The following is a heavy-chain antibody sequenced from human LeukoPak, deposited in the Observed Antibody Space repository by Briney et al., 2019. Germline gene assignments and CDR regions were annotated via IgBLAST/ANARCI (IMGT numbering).Heavy chain of an antibody. J-gene: IGHJ1*01. CDR2: ISGSGGST. CDR1: GFTFDDYA. CDR3: AKDRLEYSSSPSSFQH. D-gene: IGHD6-6*01. Sequence: PGGSLRLSCAASGFTFDDYAMHWVRQAPGKGLEWVSGISGSGGSTYYADSVKGRFTISRDNSKNTLYLQMNSLRAEDTAVYYCAKDRLEYSSSPSSFQHWGQGTLVTVSS. V-gene: IGHV3-23*01.